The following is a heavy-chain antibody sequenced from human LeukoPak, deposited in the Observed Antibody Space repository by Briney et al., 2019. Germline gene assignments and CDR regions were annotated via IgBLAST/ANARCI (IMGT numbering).Heavy chain of an antibody. CDR2: INPNSGGT. V-gene: IGHV1-2*02. D-gene: IGHD2-15*01. CDR1: GYNFNGYA. Sequence: ASVKVSCKASGYNFNGYAIHWVRQAPGQGLEWMGWINPNSGGTSFAQKFQGRVSVTRDSSISTAYMELSSLTSDDTAVYYCARVYCSGGSCFDGFGVYYYYYAMDVWGHGTTVTVSS. J-gene: IGHJ6*02. CDR3: ARVYCSGGSCFDGFGVYYYYYAMDV.